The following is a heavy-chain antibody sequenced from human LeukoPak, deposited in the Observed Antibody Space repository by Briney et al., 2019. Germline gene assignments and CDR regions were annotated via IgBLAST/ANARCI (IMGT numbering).Heavy chain of an antibody. V-gene: IGHV4-59*11. CDR1: GGSFTGHY. D-gene: IGHD3-16*01. CDR3: ARFGIYYDMDV. CDR2: IHYTGKA. Sequence: PSETLSLTCAVYGGSFTGHYWTWSRQPPGKGLEWIGQIHYTGKADYNPSLRGRVIISVDTSKNQMFLRLSSVTVADTAVYYCARFGIYYDMDVWGQGTTVTVSS. J-gene: IGHJ6*02.